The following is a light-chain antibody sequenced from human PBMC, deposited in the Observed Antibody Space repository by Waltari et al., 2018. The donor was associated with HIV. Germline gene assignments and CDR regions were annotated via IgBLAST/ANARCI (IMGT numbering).Light chain of an antibody. CDR3: NSPDTSGNQPEV. Sequence: SSELTQDPAVSVALGQTVRITCQGDSLRSHSASWYQQKPGQAPVLLIYGKNNRPSGIPDRFPGSSLGNTGSLTITGAQAGDEGDYYCNSPDTSGNQPEVFGTGTKVTVL. V-gene: IGLV3-19*01. CDR2: GKN. CDR1: SLRSHS. J-gene: IGLJ1*01.